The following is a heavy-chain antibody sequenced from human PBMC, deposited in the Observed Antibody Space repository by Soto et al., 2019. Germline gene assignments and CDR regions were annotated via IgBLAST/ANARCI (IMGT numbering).Heavy chain of an antibody. J-gene: IGHJ6*01. D-gene: IGHD3-9*01. V-gene: IGHV3-23*01. CDR2: ISGAGDTI. CDR1: GFTLSSYA. CDR3: AKDGYYDLSTGTGYYYYGLDV. Sequence: PWGSLRLSCEASGFTLSSYAMTWVRQAPGKGLEWVSVISGAGDTIYYADSVEGRFTISRDNSKNTLYLQMDSLTAEDTAVYFCAKDGYYDLSTGTGYYYYGLDVWGQGTTVTVSS.